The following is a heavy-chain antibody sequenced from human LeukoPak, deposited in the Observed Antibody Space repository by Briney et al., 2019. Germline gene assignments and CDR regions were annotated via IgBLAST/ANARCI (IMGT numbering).Heavy chain of an antibody. V-gene: IGHV3-23*01. CDR2: ISGSGGST. D-gene: IGHD6-13*01. J-gene: IGHJ4*02. CDR3: ARVKGAAALLHFDY. CDR1: GFTFSSYA. Sequence: GGSLRLSCAASGFTFSSYAMSWVRQAPGKGLEWVSAISGSGGSTYYADSVKGRFTVSRDNSKNTLYLQMNSLRAEDTAVYYCARVKGAAALLHFDYWGQGTLVTVSS.